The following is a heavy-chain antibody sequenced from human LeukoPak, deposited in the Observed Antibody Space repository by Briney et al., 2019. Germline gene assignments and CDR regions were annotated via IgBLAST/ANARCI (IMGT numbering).Heavy chain of an antibody. CDR2: IYTSGST. CDR1: GGSISSYY. Sequence: PSETLSLTCTVSGGSISSYYWSWIRQPAGQGLEWIGRIYTSGSTNYNPSLKSRVTMSVDTSKNQFSLKLSSVTAADTAVYYCARDLGRIAVAGNWFDPWGQGTLVTVSS. V-gene: IGHV4-4*07. J-gene: IGHJ5*02. D-gene: IGHD6-19*01. CDR3: ARDLGRIAVAGNWFDP.